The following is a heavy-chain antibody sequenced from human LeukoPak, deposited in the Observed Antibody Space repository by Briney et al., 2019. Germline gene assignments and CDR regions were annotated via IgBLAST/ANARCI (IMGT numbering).Heavy chain of an antibody. CDR3: ARPGPSSHLGRDGYNFAFDI. Sequence: SETLSLTCTVSGGSISSSSYYWSWIRQPPGKGLEWIGYIYYSGSTNYNPSLKSRVTISVDTSKNQFSLKLSSVTAADTAVYYCARPGPSSHLGRDGYNFAFDIWGQGTMVTVSS. D-gene: IGHD5-24*01. J-gene: IGHJ3*02. CDR2: IYYSGST. V-gene: IGHV4-61*05. CDR1: GGSISSSSYY.